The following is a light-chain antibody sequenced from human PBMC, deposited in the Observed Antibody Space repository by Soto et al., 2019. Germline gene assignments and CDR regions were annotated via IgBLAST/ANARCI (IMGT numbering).Light chain of an antibody. V-gene: IGKV1-5*03. CDR1: QGIGKD. J-gene: IGKJ1*01. CDR2: KAS. CDR3: QHYNSYSEA. Sequence: EIQMTQCPPSLSASVGDRVTITCRASQGIGKDLGWYQQKPGKAPKLLIYKASTLKSGVPSRFSGSGSGTEFTLTISSLHPDDFATYYCQHYNSYSEAFGQGTKVDI.